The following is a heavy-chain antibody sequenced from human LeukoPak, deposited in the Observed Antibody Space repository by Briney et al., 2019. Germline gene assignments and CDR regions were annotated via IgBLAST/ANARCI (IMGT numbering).Heavy chain of an antibody. CDR2: FYPGDSDT. CDR1: GYSFTSYW. CDR3: ARGDDIVVVPAAFDY. D-gene: IGHD2-2*01. Sequence: GESLKISCKGSGYSFTSYWIGWVRQMPGKGLEWMGIFYPGDSDTRYSPSFQGQVTIPADKSISTAYLQWSSLKASDTAMYYCARGDDIVVVPAAFDYWGQGTLVTVSS. J-gene: IGHJ4*02. V-gene: IGHV5-51*01.